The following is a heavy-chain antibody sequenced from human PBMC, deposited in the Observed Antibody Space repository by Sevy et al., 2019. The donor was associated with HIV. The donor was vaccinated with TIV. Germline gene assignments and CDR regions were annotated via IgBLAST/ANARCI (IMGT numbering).Heavy chain of an antibody. D-gene: IGHD2-21*02. Sequence: GGSLRLSCAASGFTFSSYSMNWVRQAPGKGLEWVSSISSSSYIYYADSVKGRFTISRDNAKNSLYLQMNSLRAEDTAVYYCAREIGLNCGGDCYNSGIDYWGQGTLVTVFS. CDR2: ISSSSYI. J-gene: IGHJ4*02. CDR1: GFTFSSYS. CDR3: AREIGLNCGGDCYNSGIDY. V-gene: IGHV3-21*01.